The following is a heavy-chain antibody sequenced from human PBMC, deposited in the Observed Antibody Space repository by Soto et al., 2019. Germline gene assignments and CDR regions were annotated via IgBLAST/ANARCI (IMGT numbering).Heavy chain of an antibody. Sequence: SETLSLTCTVSGGSISSYYWSWIRQPPGKGLEWIGYIYYSGSTNYNPSLKSRVTISVDTSKNQFSLKLSSVTAADTAVYYCARDHCSGGSCYPHRLDYWGQGTLVTVSS. D-gene: IGHD2-15*01. CDR1: GGSISSYY. CDR2: IYYSGST. V-gene: IGHV4-59*01. J-gene: IGHJ4*02. CDR3: ARDHCSGGSCYPHRLDY.